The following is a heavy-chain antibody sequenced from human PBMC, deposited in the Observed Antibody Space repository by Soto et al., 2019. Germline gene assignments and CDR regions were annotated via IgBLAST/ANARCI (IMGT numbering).Heavy chain of an antibody. CDR2: IIPIFGTA. D-gene: IGHD1-26*01. CDR3: ARNGNWERPSWFDP. J-gene: IGHJ5*02. CDR1: GGTFSSYA. V-gene: IGHV1-69*01. Sequence: QVQLVQSGAEVKKPGSSVKVSCKASGGTFSSYAISWVRQAPGQGLEWMGGIIPIFGTANYAQKFQGRVTVTADESTSTADMELSSLRSADTAVYYCARNGNWERPSWFDPWGQGTLVTVSS.